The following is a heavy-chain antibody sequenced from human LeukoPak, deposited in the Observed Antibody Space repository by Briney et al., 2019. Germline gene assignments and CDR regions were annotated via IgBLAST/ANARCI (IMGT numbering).Heavy chain of an antibody. CDR2: IYYTGST. D-gene: IGHD3-9*01. Sequence: SETLSLTCTVSGGSISSSSYYWGWIRQPPGKGLEWIGYIYYTGSTDYNPSLKSRVTMSLDTSKNQFSLNLRSVTATDTAVYYCARRTYYDTLTGYNYWYFDLWGRGTLVTVSS. CDR3: ARRTYYDTLTGYNYWYFDL. CDR1: GGSISSSSYY. V-gene: IGHV4-61*05. J-gene: IGHJ2*01.